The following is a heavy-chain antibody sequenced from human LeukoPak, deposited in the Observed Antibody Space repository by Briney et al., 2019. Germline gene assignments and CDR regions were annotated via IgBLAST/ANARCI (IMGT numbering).Heavy chain of an antibody. D-gene: IGHD2-21*02. CDR1: GFTFSSYG. CDR2: IWYDGSNK. CDR3: ANGDLAYCGGDCYSGAFDI. Sequence: PGRSLRLSCAASGFTFSSYGMHWVRQAPGKGLEWVAVIWYDGSNKYYADSVKGRFTISRGNSKNTLYLQMNSLRAEDTAVYYCANGDLAYCGGDCYSGAFDIWGQGTMVTVSS. V-gene: IGHV3-33*06. J-gene: IGHJ3*02.